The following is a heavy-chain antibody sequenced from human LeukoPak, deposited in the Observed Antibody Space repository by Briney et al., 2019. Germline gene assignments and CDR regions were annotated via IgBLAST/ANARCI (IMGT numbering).Heavy chain of an antibody. D-gene: IGHD2-21*02. CDR1: GYSFTNYW. J-gene: IGHJ4*02. Sequence: GESLKIPCKGSGYSFTNYWIGWVRQMPGKGLEWMGVIYPGDSDTRYSPSFQGQVTISADKSISTAFLQWSSLKASDSAMYYCARLHLTASLAAVYFDYWGQGTLVTVSS. CDR2: IYPGDSDT. CDR3: ARLHLTASLAAVYFDY. V-gene: IGHV5-51*01.